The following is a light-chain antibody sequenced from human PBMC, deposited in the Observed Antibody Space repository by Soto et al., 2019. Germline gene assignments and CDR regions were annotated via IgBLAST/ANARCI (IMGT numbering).Light chain of an antibody. Sequence: EIVMTQSPATLSVSPGERATLSCRASQSVSSNLAWYQQKPGQAPRLLIYGASTRATGIPARFSGSGSGTEFTLTTSSLDSEDFAVYYCQKYNNWPPWTFAQGTK. CDR3: QKYNNWPPWT. CDR1: QSVSSN. J-gene: IGKJ2*02. V-gene: IGKV3-15*01. CDR2: GAS.